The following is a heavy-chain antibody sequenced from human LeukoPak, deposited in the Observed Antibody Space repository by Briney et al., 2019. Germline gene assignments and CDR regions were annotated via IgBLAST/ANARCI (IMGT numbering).Heavy chain of an antibody. V-gene: IGHV3-15*01. CDR1: GFTFSNAW. J-gene: IGHJ3*02. CDR3: TTGAVPDAFDI. CDR2: IKSKTDGGTT. Sequence: GGPLTLSCAASGFTFSNAWMSWVRQAPGKGLEWVGRIKSKTDGGTTDYAAPVKGRFTISRYDSKNTLYLQMNSLETEDTAVYYCTTGAVPDAFDIWGQGTMVTVSS.